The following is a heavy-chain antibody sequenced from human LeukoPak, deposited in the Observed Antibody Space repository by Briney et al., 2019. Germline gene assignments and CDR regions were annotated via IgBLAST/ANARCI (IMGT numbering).Heavy chain of an antibody. D-gene: IGHD1-14*01. CDR2: IYHSGST. CDR1: GYSISSGYY. V-gene: IGHV4-38-2*02. Sequence: SETLSLTCTVSGYSISSGYYWGWIRQPPGKGLEWIGSIYHSGSTYYNPSLKSRVTISVDTSKNQFSLKLSSVTAADTAVYYCARGPETYYFDYWGQGTLVTVSS. J-gene: IGHJ4*02. CDR3: ARGPETYYFDY.